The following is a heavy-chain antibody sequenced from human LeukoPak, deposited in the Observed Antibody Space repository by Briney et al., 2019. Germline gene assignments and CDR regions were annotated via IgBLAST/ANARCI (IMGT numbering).Heavy chain of an antibody. CDR2: IYTSGST. CDR1: GGSISSYY. CDR3: ARGGGQSGARARGNWFDP. D-gene: IGHD3-16*01. Sequence: SETLSLTCTVSGGSISSYYWSWIRQPAGKGLEWIGRIYTSGSTNYNPSLKSRVTMSVDTSKNQFSLKLSSVTAADTAVYDGARGGGQSGARARGNWFDPWGQGTLVTVSS. V-gene: IGHV4-4*07. J-gene: IGHJ5*02.